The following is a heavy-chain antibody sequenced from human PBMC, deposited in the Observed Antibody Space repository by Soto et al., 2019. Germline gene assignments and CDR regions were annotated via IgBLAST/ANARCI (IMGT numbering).Heavy chain of an antibody. V-gene: IGHV3-11*06. CDR1: GFTFGDSY. CDR2: ISPGSRYP. CDR3: SRSLDS. Sequence: GGSLRLSCAGSGFTFGDSYMSWIRQAPGKGLEWLSYISPGSRYPAYADSVKGRFTISRDNAKNSLYLQMSSVTAEDSALYYCSRSLDSWGQGTRVTVSS. J-gene: IGHJ4*02.